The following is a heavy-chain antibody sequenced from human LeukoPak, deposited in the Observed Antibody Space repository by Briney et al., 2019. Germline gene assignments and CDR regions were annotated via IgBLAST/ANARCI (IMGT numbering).Heavy chain of an antibody. J-gene: IGHJ4*02. CDR2: IKQDESEK. V-gene: IGHV3-7*01. CDR1: RFTFSNCW. D-gene: IGHD3-10*01. CDR3: ARPSWTSGSYFDY. Sequence: PGGSVRLSCVASRFTFSNCWMMWVRQAPGKGLEGVANIKQDESEKYYVDSVKGRFTISRDNAKNSLYLQMNSLRAEDMAVYYCARPSWTSGSYFDYWGQGALVIVSS.